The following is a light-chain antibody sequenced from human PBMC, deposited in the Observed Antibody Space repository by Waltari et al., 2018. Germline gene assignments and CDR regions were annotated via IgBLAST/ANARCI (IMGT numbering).Light chain of an antibody. CDR3: QQRSNWPLT. Sequence: EIVLTQSPATLSLSPVERATLSCRARQSVSTFLAWYQQKPGQAPRLLIYDASNRATGIPARFSGSGSGTDFTLTISSLDPEDFAVYFCQQRSNWPLTFGGGTKVEIK. CDR2: DAS. CDR1: QSVSTF. V-gene: IGKV3-11*01. J-gene: IGKJ4*01.